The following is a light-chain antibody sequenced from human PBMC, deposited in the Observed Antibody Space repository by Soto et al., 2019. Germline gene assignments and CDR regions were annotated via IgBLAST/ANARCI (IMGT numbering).Light chain of an antibody. CDR3: QQYNDYSWT. CDR1: QSISSW. Sequence: DIPMTQSPSTLSASVGDRVTIICRASQSISSWLAWYQQKAGKAPKLLISKASNLDSGVPSRFSGSGSGTEFTLTISSLQPDDVAIYYCQQYNDYSWTFGQGTKVDIK. CDR2: KAS. J-gene: IGKJ1*01. V-gene: IGKV1-5*03.